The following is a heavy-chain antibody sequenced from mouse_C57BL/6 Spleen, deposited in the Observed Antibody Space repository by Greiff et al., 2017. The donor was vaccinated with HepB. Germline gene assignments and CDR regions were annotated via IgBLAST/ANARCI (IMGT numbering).Heavy chain of an antibody. CDR2: IYPGDGDT. J-gene: IGHJ2*01. V-gene: IGHV1-80*01. CDR3: AREGAFDY. CDR1: GAEGRSYW. Sequence: SEEEMVKTRRREKRSSTPSGAEGRSYWMNWVKQRPGKGLEWIGQIYPGDGDTKYNGKFKGKATLTADKSSSTAYMQLSSLTSEDSAVYFCAREGAFDYWGQGTTLTVSS.